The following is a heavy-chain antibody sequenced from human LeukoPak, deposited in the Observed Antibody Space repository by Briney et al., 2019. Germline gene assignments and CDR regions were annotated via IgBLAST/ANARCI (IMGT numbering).Heavy chain of an antibody. CDR2: IYTSGST. Sequence: PSETLSLTCTVSGGSISSGSYYWSWIRQPAGKGLEWIGRIYTSGSTNYNPSLKSRVTISVDTSKNQFSLKLSSVTAADTAVYYCARRGYSYGYGAFDIWGQGTMVTVSS. D-gene: IGHD5-18*01. CDR3: ARRGYSYGYGAFDI. V-gene: IGHV4-61*02. CDR1: GGSISSGSYY. J-gene: IGHJ3*02.